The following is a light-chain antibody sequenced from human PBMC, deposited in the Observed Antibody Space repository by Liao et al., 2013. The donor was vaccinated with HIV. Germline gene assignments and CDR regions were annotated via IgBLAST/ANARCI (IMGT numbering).Light chain of an antibody. CDR3: QVWDSFSTFV. Sequence: SYVLTQPPSVSVAPGKTARITCGGNNIGSKSVHWYQQKPGQAPVVVIYYDRDRPSGIPDRFSGSKSGSTATLTIRGTQATDEADYYCQVWDSFSTFVFGSGTQVTVL. J-gene: IGLJ1*01. V-gene: IGLV3-21*01. CDR2: YDR. CDR1: NIGSKS.